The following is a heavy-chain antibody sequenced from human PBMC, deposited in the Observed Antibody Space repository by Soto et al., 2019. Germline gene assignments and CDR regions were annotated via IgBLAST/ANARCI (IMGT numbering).Heavy chain of an antibody. CDR2: IYYSGST. V-gene: IGHV4-31*03. Sequence: QVELQESGPGLVKPSQSLSLTCTVSGGSISSGGYYWSWIRQHPGKGLEWIGYIYYSGSTYYNPSLKSRVTISVDTSKNQFSLKLSSVTAADTAVYCCVRDRPAIFGGPNWFDPWGQGTPVTVSS. CDR3: VRDRPAIFGGPNWFDP. J-gene: IGHJ5*02. D-gene: IGHD3-3*01. CDR1: GGSISSGGYY.